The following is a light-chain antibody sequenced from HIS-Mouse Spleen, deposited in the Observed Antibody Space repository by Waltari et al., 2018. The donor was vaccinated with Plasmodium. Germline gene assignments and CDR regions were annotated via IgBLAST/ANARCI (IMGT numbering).Light chain of an antibody. CDR1: SRAVGSYNL. Sequence: QSALHQPASVSGSPGQSITISCPGTSRAVGSYNLVSWYQQHPGQAPKLMIYEGSKRPSGVSNRFSGSKSGNTASLTISGLQAEDEADYYCCSYAGSSTYWVFGGGTKLTVL. CDR3: CSYAGSSTYWV. J-gene: IGLJ3*02. V-gene: IGLV2-23*01. CDR2: EGS.